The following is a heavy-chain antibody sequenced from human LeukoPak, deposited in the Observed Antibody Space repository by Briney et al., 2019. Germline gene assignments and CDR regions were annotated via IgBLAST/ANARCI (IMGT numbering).Heavy chain of an antibody. CDR2: MNPNSGNT. CDR3: ARFRTTSAYNWFDP. D-gene: IGHD1-7*01. J-gene: IGHJ5*02. CDR1: GYTFTSYD. V-gene: IGHV1-8*01. Sequence: ASVKVSCKASGYTFTSYDINWVRQATGQGLEWMGWMNPNSGNTGYAQKFQGRVTITRNTSISTAYMELSSLRSEDTAVYYCARFRTTSAYNWFDPWGQGTLVTVSS.